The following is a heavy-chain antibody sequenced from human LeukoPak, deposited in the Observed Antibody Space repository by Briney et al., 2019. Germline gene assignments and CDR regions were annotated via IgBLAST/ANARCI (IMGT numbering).Heavy chain of an antibody. D-gene: IGHD5-18*01. Sequence: QPGGSLRLSCAASGFPFSSYSMTWVRQAPGKGLEWVANIKPDGTTKFYVDSVKGRFTISRDNSKNTLYLQMNSLRAGDTAVYYCATPGDSYGLDYYYYYGMDVWGQGTTVTVSS. CDR3: ATPGDSYGLDYYYYYGMDV. CDR2: IKPDGTTK. J-gene: IGHJ6*02. CDR1: GFPFSSYS. V-gene: IGHV3-7*03.